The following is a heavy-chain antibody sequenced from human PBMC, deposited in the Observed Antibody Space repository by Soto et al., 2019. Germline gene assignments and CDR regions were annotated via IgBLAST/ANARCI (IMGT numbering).Heavy chain of an antibody. CDR3: AREEPYGTMD. CDR2: IYYSGST. J-gene: IGHJ4*02. V-gene: IGHV4-31*03. Sequence: QVQLQESGPGLVKPSQTLSLTCTVSGGSISSGGYYWSWHRQHPGKGLEWIGYIYYSGSTYYNPSLKSRVTISVDTYKNQSSLKLSSVTAADTAVYYCAREEPYGTMDWGQGTLVTVSS. D-gene: IGHD3-10*01. CDR1: GGSISSGGYY.